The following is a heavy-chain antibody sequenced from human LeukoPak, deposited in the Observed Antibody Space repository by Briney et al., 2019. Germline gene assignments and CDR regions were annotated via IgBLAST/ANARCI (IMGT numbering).Heavy chain of an antibody. CDR1: GGSFSGYY. CDR3: ASCSGGSCYYPGGSDY. Sequence: SETLSLTCAVYGGSFSGYYWSWIRQPPGKGLEWIGEINHSGSTYYNPSLKSRVTISVDTSKNQFSLKLSSVTAADTAVYYCASCSGGSCYYPGGSDYWGQGTLVTVSS. D-gene: IGHD2-15*01. V-gene: IGHV4-34*01. CDR2: INHSGST. J-gene: IGHJ4*02.